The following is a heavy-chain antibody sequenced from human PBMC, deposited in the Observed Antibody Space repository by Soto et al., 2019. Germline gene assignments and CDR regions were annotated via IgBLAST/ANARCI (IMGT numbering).Heavy chain of an antibody. Sequence: SETLSLTCSVSGGSISSSSYYWGWIRQPPGKGLEWIGSIYYSGSTYYNPSLKSRVTISVDTSKTQFSLKLRSVTAADTAVYYCARTYPGVYYYYYMDVWGKGTTVTVSS. J-gene: IGHJ6*03. CDR2: IYYSGST. V-gene: IGHV4-39*01. CDR1: GGSISSSSYY. CDR3: ARTYPGVYYYYYMDV.